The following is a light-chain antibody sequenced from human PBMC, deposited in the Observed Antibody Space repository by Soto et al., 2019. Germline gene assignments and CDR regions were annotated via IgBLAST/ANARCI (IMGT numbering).Light chain of an antibody. CDR2: AAS. V-gene: IGKV1-39*01. CDR1: QSISSY. Sequence: DIQMTQSPSSLSASVGDRVTITCRASQSISSYLNWYQPKPGKAPKLLIYAASSLQSGVPSRFSGSGSGTDFTLTISSLQPEDFATYYCQQSYSTPPKTFGQGTKVDIK. J-gene: IGKJ1*01. CDR3: QQSYSTPPKT.